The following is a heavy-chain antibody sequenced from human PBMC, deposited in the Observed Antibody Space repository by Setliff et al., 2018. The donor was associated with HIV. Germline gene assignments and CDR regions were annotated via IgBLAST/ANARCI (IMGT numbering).Heavy chain of an antibody. CDR3: ATFADGPDS. D-gene: IGHD3-3*01. J-gene: IGHJ4*02. CDR2: IKEDGREK. CDR1: GFSFSNSW. V-gene: IGHV3-7*01. Sequence: LSLSCAASGFSFSNSWMTWVRQAPGKGLEWVATIKEDGREKYYVGSVKGRFTISRDNAKRSLYLQMNRLKTDDTAFYYCATFADGPDSWGQGTLVTVSS.